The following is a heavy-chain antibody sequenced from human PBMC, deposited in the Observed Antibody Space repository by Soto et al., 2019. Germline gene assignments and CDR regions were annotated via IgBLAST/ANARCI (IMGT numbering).Heavy chain of an antibody. D-gene: IGHD3-3*01. J-gene: IGHJ5*02. CDR3: ARKRITIFGVVIDALGFDP. Sequence: ASVTVSCTASGYTFTSYGISWVRQAPGQGLEWMGWISAYNGNTIYAQKLQGRVTMTTDTSTSTAYMELRSLRSDETAVYYCARKRITIFGVVIDALGFDPWGQGTLVTVSS. CDR2: ISAYNGNT. V-gene: IGHV1-18*01. CDR1: GYTFTSYG.